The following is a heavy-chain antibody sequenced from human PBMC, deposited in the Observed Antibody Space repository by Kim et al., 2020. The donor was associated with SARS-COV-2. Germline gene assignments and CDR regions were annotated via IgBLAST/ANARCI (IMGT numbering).Heavy chain of an antibody. V-gene: IGHV3-30-3*01. Sequence: GGSLRLSCAASGFTFSSYAMHWVRQAPGKGLEWVAVISYDGSNKYYADSVKGRFTISRDNSKNTLYLQMNSLRAEDTAVYYCARDRQTGDGHNWFDPWG. CDR2: ISYDGSNK. J-gene: IGHJ5*02. D-gene: IGHD7-27*01. CDR1: GFTFSSYA. CDR3: ARDRQTGDGHNWFDP.